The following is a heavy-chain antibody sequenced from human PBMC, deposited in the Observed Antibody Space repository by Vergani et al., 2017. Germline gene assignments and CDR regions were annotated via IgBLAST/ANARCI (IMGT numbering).Heavy chain of an antibody. D-gene: IGHD6-25*01. J-gene: IGHJ4*02. V-gene: IGHV4-4*03. CDR2: ICHTEDT. CDR3: ARYPARGAAAVH. Sequence: QVQLQESGPGLVKPPGTLSLTCAVSGDSISSNNCWTWVRQPPGKGLEWIGEICHTEDTKYSPSLKSRVTISVDTSKNQLSLKLSSVTAADPAVYYCARYPARGAAAVHWGQGTLVTVSS. CDR1: GDSISSNNC.